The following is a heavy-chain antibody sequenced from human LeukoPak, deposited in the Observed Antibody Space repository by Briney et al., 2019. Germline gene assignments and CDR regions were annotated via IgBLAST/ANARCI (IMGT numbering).Heavy chain of an antibody. D-gene: IGHD3-10*01. V-gene: IGHV4-59*08. CDR3: GSGSYYFDY. CDR1: GGSISSYY. CDR2: IYYIVST. J-gene: IGHJ4*02. Sequence: PSETLSLTCTVSGGSISSYYWSCIRQPPGKGLEGIGYIYYIVSTKYNPSRNSRVTISVDTSKNHFSMNLSCVTAADTAVYYCGSGSYYFDYWGQGSLVTV.